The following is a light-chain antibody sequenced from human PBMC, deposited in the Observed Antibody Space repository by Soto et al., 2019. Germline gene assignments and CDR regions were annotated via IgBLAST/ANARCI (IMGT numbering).Light chain of an antibody. J-gene: IGLJ2*01. Sequence: QSALNQPASVSGSPGQSLTISCTGTNSDVGGYNYVSWYQQHPGKPPTLVIYQVTNRPSGVSDRFAGSKSGNTASLTICGLQAEDEADYSCVTYISGGTVVFGGGTKLTVL. CDR3: VTYISGGTVV. CDR1: NSDVGGYNY. CDR2: QVT. V-gene: IGLV2-14*01.